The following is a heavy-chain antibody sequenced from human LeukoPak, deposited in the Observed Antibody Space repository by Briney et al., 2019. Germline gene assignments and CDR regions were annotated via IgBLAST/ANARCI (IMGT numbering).Heavy chain of an antibody. J-gene: IGHJ3*02. V-gene: IGHV3-11*01. D-gene: IGHD3-9*01. Sequence: GGSLRLSCAASGFTFRDYYMSWIRQAPGKGLEWVSYISSSGSTICYADSVKGRFTISRDNAKNSLYLQMNSLRAEDTAVYYCARPHTYYDILTGYSPGAFDIWGQGTMVSVSS. CDR1: GFTFRDYY. CDR2: ISSSGSTI. CDR3: ARPHTYYDILTGYSPGAFDI.